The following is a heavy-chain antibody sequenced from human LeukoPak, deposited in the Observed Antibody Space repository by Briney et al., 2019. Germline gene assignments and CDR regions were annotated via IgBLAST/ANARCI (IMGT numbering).Heavy chain of an antibody. D-gene: IGHD6-13*01. J-gene: IGHJ5*02. CDR2: INHSGST. CDR1: GGSSSGYY. Sequence: PSETLSLTCAVYGGSSSGYYWSWIRQPPGKGLEWIGEINHSGSTNYNPSLKSRVTISVDTSKNQFSLKLSSVTAADTAVYYCARAIKGIAAAGTHWFDPWGQGTLVTVSS. CDR3: ARAIKGIAAAGTHWFDP. V-gene: IGHV4-34*01.